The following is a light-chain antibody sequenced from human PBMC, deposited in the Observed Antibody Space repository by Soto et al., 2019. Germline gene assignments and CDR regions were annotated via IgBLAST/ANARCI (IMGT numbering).Light chain of an antibody. CDR2: DAS. V-gene: IGKV3-15*01. CDR3: QQYNNWPPAT. Sequence: EIVMTQSPATLSVSPGERATLSCRASQSINYKLAWYQQKPGQAPRLLIYDASTRATGIPARFSGSGSGTEFTLTISSLQSEDFAFYYCQQYNNWPPATFGGGTKVEIK. J-gene: IGKJ4*01. CDR1: QSINYK.